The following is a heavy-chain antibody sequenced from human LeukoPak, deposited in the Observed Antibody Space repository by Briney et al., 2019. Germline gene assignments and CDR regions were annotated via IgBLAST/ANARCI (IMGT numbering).Heavy chain of an antibody. CDR3: ARGQYYYGSGPYYYYGMDV. V-gene: IGHV4-4*07. D-gene: IGHD3-10*01. Sequence: PSETLSLTCTVSGGSISSYYWSWTRQPAGKGLEWIGRIYTSGSTNYNPSLKSRVTMSVDTSKNQFSLRLSSVTAADTAVYYCARGQYYYGSGPYYYYGMDVWGQGTTVTVSS. CDR1: GGSISSYY. J-gene: IGHJ6*02. CDR2: IYTSGST.